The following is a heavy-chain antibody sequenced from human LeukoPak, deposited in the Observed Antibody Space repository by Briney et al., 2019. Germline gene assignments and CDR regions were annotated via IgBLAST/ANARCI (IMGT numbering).Heavy chain of an antibody. Sequence: ASVKVSCKVSGFPLSEVSMYWVRQAPGKGLEWIGDFDPADVGTFYAQKFQARVTITADTSTHTFYMLVNSLRSDDTAVYYCATDPMGASYSDVHDNWGQGTLVAVSS. V-gene: IGHV1-24*01. CDR3: ATDPMGASYSDVHDN. CDR1: GFPLSEVS. CDR2: FDPADVGT. D-gene: IGHD6-13*01. J-gene: IGHJ4*02.